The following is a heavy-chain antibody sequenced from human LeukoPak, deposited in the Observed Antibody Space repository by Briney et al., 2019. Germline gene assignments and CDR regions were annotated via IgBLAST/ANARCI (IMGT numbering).Heavy chain of an antibody. D-gene: IGHD2-15*01. CDR2: INTDTGNP. V-gene: IGHV7-4-1*02. J-gene: IGHJ4*02. Sequence: ASVKVSCKASGYTFTTYAMNWVRQAPGQGLEWMGWINTDTGNPTYAQGFTERFVFSLDTSVSTAYLQISSLKAEDTAVYYCARASCTGGTCPTFIDFWGQGTLVTVSS. CDR1: GYTFTTYA. CDR3: ARASCTGGTCPTFIDF.